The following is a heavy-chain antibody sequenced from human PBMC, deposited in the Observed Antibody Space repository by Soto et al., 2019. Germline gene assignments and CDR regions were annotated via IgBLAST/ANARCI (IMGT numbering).Heavy chain of an antibody. CDR1: GGSISSYY. Sequence: PSETLSLTCTVSGGSISSYYWSWIRQPPGKGLEWIGYIYYSGSTNYNPSLKSRVTISVDTSKNQFSLKLSSVTAADTAVYYCARVSAEGTYLDWWARGTVLTVSA. CDR2: IYYSGST. J-gene: IGHJ4*02. CDR3: ARVSAEGTYLDW. V-gene: IGHV4-59*01. D-gene: IGHD2-8*01.